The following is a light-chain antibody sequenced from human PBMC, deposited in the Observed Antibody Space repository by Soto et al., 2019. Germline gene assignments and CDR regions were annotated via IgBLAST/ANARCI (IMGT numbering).Light chain of an antibody. Sequence: EIVFTQSPGTLSLSPGERATLSCSASQSVTNNQFAWFRQKPGQAPRLLIWGVSNRATGIPDRFSGSGSGTEFTLTISSLQPDDFATYYCQQYMAYPYTFGQGTKVDIK. J-gene: IGKJ2*01. CDR3: QQYMAYPYT. V-gene: IGKV3-20*01. CDR2: GVS. CDR1: QSVTNNQ.